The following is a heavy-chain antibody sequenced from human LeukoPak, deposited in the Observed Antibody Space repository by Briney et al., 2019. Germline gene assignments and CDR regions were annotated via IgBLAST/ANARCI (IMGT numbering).Heavy chain of an antibody. J-gene: IGHJ4*02. CDR1: GGTFSSYA. D-gene: IGHD5-24*01. CDR2: IIPIFGTA. Sequence: GAAVKVSCKASGGTFSSYAISWVRQAPGQGLEWMGGIIPIFGTANYAQKFQGRVTITTDESTSTAYMELSSQRSEDTAVYYCARRRRDGYLYDYWGQGTLVTVSS. V-gene: IGHV1-69*05. CDR3: ARRRRDGYLYDY.